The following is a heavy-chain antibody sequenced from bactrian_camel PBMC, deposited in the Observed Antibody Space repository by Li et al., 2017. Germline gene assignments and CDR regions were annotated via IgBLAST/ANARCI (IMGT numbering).Heavy chain of an antibody. CDR2: IDVNDGRR. CDR1: GFTFSNNW. V-gene: IGHV3S1*01. CDR3: VRNGYNWAGDY. D-gene: IGHD1*01. J-gene: IGHJ4*01. Sequence: QVQLVESGGDLVQPGGSLRLSCAASGFTFSNNWMCWVRQAPGKGPEWVSIIDVNDGRRFYAGSVKGRFAISRDNAKETVYLQMNSLKPDDTAVYYCVRNGYNWAGDYWGQGTQVTVS.